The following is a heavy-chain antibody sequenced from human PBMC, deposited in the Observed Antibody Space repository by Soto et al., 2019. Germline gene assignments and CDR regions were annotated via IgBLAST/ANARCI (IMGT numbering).Heavy chain of an antibody. CDR1: GYSFTSYW. J-gene: IGHJ6*02. D-gene: IGHD1-26*01. V-gene: IGHV5-51*01. CDR3: ARRSGSYYRYYYYYGMDV. Sequence: SLKISCKGSGYSFTSYWIGWVRQMPGKGLEWMGIIYPGDSDTRYSPSFQGQVTISADKSISTAYLQWSSLKASDTAMYYCARRSGSYYRYYYYYGMDVWGQGTTVTVS. CDR2: IYPGDSDT.